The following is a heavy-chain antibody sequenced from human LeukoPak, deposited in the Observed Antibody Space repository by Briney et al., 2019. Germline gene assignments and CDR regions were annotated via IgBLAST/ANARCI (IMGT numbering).Heavy chain of an antibody. V-gene: IGHV6-1*01. CDR1: GDSVSSKTVA. CDR2: TYYRSKWYN. D-gene: IGHD6-19*01. CDR3: ARVSRIAVADY. Sequence: SQTLPLTCAISGDSVSSKTVAWNWIRQSPSRGLEWLGRTYYRSKWYNDYAVSVKSRITINPDTSKNQFSLQLNSVTPEDTAVYYCARVSRIAVADYWGQGTLVTVSS. J-gene: IGHJ4*02.